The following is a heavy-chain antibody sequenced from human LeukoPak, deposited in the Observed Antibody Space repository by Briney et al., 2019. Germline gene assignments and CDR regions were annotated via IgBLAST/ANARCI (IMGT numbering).Heavy chain of an antibody. D-gene: IGHD3-10*01. CDR1: GFSVSSIY. CDR2: IYSGGTT. V-gene: IGHV3-53*01. J-gene: IGHJ4*02. CDR3: ARDMGFGDLMVY. Sequence: GTLCLSCAASGFSVSSIYMSWVRQAPGQGLKWVAVIYSGGTTYYADSVRGRFTISRDHSKNTLYRQMTRRRVEDTALYYCARDMGFGDLMVYWGQRAL.